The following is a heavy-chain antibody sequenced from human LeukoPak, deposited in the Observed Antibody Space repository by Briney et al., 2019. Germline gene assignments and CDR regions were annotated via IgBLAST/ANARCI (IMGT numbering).Heavy chain of an antibody. J-gene: IGHJ4*02. D-gene: IGHD2-8*02. CDR3: ARDYWASDY. CDR2: IKEDGSER. CDR1: GFTFSTCW. V-gene: IGHV3-7*01. Sequence: PGGSLRLSCAASGFTFSTCWMSWVRQAPGKGLEWVANIKEDGSERYYVDSVKGRFTISRDNARNSLYLQMNSLRAEDTAVYYCARDYWASDYWGQGTLVTVSS.